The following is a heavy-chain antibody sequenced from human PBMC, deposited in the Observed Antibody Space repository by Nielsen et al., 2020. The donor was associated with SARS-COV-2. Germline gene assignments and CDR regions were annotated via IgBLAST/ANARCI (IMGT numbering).Heavy chain of an antibody. D-gene: IGHD2-15*01. J-gene: IGHJ3*02. V-gene: IGHV3-21*01. CDR1: GFTFDDYG. CDR2: ISSSSSYI. CDR3: TRDRGYCSGGSCYPDAFDI. Sequence: GESLKISCAASGFTFDDYGMSWVRQAPGKGLEWVSSISSSSSYIYYADSVKGRFTISRDNAKNSLYLQMNSLRAEDTAVYYCTRDRGYCSGGSCYPDAFDIWGQGTMVTVSS.